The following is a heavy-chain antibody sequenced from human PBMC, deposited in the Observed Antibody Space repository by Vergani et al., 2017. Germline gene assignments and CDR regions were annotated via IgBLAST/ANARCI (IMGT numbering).Heavy chain of an antibody. V-gene: IGHV3-23*04. CDR3: ARVLINPQREVDYYYYGMDV. CDR1: GFTFSSYA. D-gene: IGHD6-25*01. CDR2: ISGSGGSK. Sequence: EVQLVESGGGLVQPGGSLRLSCAASGFTFSSYAMSWVRQAPGKGLEWVSAISGSGGSKYYADSVKGRFTISRDNSKNTLYLQMNSLRAEDTAVYYCARVLINPQREVDYYYYGMDVWGQGTTVTVSS. J-gene: IGHJ6*02.